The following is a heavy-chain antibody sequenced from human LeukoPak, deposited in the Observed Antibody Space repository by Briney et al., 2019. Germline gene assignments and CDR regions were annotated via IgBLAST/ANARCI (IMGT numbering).Heavy chain of an antibody. J-gene: IGHJ4*02. D-gene: IGHD4-23*01. CDR3: VRGGWELDY. CDR2: IKEDGTAK. Sequence: GGSLRLSCAASGFTVRDFWMAWFRQAPGKGLEWVAHIKEDGTAKYYVDSVRGRFTISKDDDKNSLSLQMNSLRVEDTAVYYCVRGGWELDYWGQGTLVTVAS. CDR1: GFTVRDFW. V-gene: IGHV3-7*01.